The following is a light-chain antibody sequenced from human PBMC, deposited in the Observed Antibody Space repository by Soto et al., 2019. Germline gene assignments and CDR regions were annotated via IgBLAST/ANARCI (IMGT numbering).Light chain of an antibody. V-gene: IGLV2-14*01. CDR1: SSDVGGYKY. CDR3: SSYTSRSTHYV. CDR2: EVS. Sequence: QSALTQPASVSGSPGQSITISCTGTSSDVGGYKYVSWYQQYPGKAPKLMIYEVSYRPSGVSNRFSGSKSGNTASLTISGLQAEHEADYYCSSYTSRSTHYVFGTGTKLTVL. J-gene: IGLJ1*01.